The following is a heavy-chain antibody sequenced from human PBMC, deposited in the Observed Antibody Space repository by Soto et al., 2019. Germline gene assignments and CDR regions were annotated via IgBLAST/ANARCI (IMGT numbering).Heavy chain of an antibody. V-gene: IGHV1-3*01. Sequence: ASVKVSCKPSGYSFTKYGLHWVRQAPGQRLEWMGWINPGNGDTKYSQKFQGRVTITRDTSATTAYMELSSLRSEDSAVFYCARTDCSSTSCYNYYYYGMDVGGQGTTVTVSS. CDR3: ARTDCSSTSCYNYYYYGMDV. D-gene: IGHD2-2*01. J-gene: IGHJ6*02. CDR1: GYSFTKYG. CDR2: INPGNGDT.